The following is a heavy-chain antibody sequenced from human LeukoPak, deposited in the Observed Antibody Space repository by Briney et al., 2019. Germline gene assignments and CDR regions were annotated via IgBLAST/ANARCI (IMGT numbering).Heavy chain of an antibody. V-gene: IGHV3-23*01. D-gene: IGHD3-16*01. CDR1: GFTFSSYP. CDR3: AKAFGLSRHGMDV. J-gene: IGHJ6*02. Sequence: WGSLRLSCAASGFTFSSYPMSWVRQAPGKGLEWVSGINNRGGSTYNADSVKGRFTISRDNSKNTLYLQMNSLRVEDTAVYYCAKAFGLSRHGMDVWGQGTAVTHSS. CDR2: INNRGGST.